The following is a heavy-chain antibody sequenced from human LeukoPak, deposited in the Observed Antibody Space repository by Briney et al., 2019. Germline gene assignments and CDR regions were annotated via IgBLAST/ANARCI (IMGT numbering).Heavy chain of an antibody. Sequence: PGGSLRLSCAASGFTFSNAWMSWVRQAPGKGLERVGRIKSKTDGGTTDYAAPVKGRFTISRDDSKNTLYLQMNSLKTEDTAVYYCTTAGIAAAGGRVRGYSSGWYYWGQGTLVTVSS. D-gene: IGHD6-19*01. CDR1: GFTFSNAW. CDR3: TTAGIAAAGGRVRGYSSGWYY. J-gene: IGHJ4*02. CDR2: IKSKTDGGTT. V-gene: IGHV3-15*01.